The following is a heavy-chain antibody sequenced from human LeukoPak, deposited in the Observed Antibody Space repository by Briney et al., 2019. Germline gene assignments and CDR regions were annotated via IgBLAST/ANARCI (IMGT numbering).Heavy chain of an antibody. Sequence: GGSLRLSCAASGFTFNIYVMSWVRQAPGKGLEWVSGIGGGGGSTYYADAVKGRFTISRDNSKNTLYLQMNSLRAEDTAVYYCAKAVAVFDSSGFRRLYFDYWGQGTLVTVSS. D-gene: IGHD3-22*01. CDR1: GFTFNIYV. CDR2: IGGGGGST. CDR3: AKAVAVFDSSGFRRLYFDY. V-gene: IGHV3-23*01. J-gene: IGHJ4*02.